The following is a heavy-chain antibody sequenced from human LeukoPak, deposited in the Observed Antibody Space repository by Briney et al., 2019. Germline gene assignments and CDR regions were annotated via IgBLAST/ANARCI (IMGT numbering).Heavy chain of an antibody. J-gene: IGHJ6*03. CDR3: ARGGIPTGPYYYFYYMDI. V-gene: IGHV3-23*01. CDR1: GFTFSGLA. CDR2: ISGSGDNT. D-gene: IGHD3-10*01. Sequence: PGGSLRLSCVASGFTFSGLAMSWVRRTPGKGLEWVSGISGSGDNTLYADSVKGRFTISRDNSRNTLYLQMNSLRGEDAAVYSCARGGIPTGPYYYFYYMDIWGKGTAVTVSS.